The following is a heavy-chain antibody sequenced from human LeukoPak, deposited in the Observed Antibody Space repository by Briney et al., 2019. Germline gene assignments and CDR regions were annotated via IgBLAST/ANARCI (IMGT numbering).Heavy chain of an antibody. D-gene: IGHD3-22*01. CDR3: AKRLSETYYYDSSGAYGMDV. V-gene: IGHV3-48*04. CDR2: ISTGTTV. CDR1: GFTFSSYS. J-gene: IGHJ6*02. Sequence: GGSLRLSCAASGFTFSSYSLNWVRQAPGKGLEWISYISTGTTVHYADSVKGRFTISRDNAKNSLYLQMNSLRAEDTAVYYCAKRLSETYYYDSSGAYGMDVWGQGTTVTVSS.